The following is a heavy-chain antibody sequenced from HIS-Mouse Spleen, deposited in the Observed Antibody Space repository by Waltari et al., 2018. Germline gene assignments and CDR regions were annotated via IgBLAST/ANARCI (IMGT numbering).Heavy chain of an antibody. CDR1: GYTFTGYY. V-gene: IGHV1-2*02. D-gene: IGHD6-13*01. Sequence: QVQLVQSGAEVKKPGASVKVSCKAPGYTFTGYYMHWVRQARGQGLEGMGWIKPKRRGTNCTQEFQGRFTVPRDTSSSTAYMEVSRLRSGDTAVYDCARGRYSGSWYYFDYWVQGTLVTVSS. CDR3: ARGRYSGSWYYFDY. J-gene: IGHJ4*02. CDR2: IKPKRRGT.